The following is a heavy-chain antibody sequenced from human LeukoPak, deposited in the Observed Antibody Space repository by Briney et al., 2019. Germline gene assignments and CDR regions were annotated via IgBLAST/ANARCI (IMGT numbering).Heavy chain of an antibody. CDR1: GFTFSSYA. J-gene: IGHJ5*02. Sequence: GGSLRLSCAASGFTFSSYAMHWVRQAPGKGLEWVAVISYDGSNKYYADSVKGRSTISRDNSKNTLYLQMNSLRAEDTAVYYCARSTGFDPWGQGTLVTVSS. V-gene: IGHV3-30-3*01. CDR3: ARSTGFDP. D-gene: IGHD4-11*01. CDR2: ISYDGSNK.